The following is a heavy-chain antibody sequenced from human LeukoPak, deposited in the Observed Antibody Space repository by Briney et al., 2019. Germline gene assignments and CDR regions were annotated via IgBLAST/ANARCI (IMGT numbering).Heavy chain of an antibody. CDR3: ARAYYYDSSGYYDAFDI. D-gene: IGHD3-22*01. CDR2: IYYSGST. CDR1: GGSISGSSYY. V-gene: IGHV4-39*07. J-gene: IGHJ3*02. Sequence: SGPTLVKPSETLSLTCTVSGGSISGSSYYWGWIRQPPGKGLEWIGSIYYSGSTYYNPSLKSRVTISVDTSKNQFSLKLSSVTAADTAVYYCARAYYYDSSGYYDAFDIWGQGTMVTVSS.